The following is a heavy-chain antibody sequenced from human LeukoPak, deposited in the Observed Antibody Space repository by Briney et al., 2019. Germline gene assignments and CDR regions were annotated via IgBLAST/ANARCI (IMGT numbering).Heavy chain of an antibody. CDR3: AKLGDYGY. J-gene: IGHJ4*02. V-gene: IGHV3-23*01. D-gene: IGHD4-17*01. CDR2: ISNSGGST. Sequence: GGSLRLSCAASGFTFNNYGMNWVRQAPGKGLEWVSTISNSGGSTYYADSVKGRFIISRDNSKNTLYLQMNSLRGEDTAAYCCAKLGDYGYWGQGTLVTVYS. CDR1: GFTFNNYG.